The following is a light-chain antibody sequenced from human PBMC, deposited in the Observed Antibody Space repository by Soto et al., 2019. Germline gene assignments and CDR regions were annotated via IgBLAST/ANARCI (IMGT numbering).Light chain of an antibody. CDR1: QTVNKY. V-gene: IGKV1-5*03. CDR2: EAS. CDR3: QQYKYYWT. J-gene: IGKJ1*01. Sequence: DIAMTQSPSTLSVSVGDSVTITCRASQTVNKYLAWYHQKPGKTPKLLIHEASTLQTGVSSRFAGSGSGTEFTLTISGLQPDDFGIYFCQQYKYYWTFGQGTRVEVK.